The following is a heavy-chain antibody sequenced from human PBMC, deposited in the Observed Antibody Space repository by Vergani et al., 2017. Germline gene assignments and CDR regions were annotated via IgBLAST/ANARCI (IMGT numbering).Heavy chain of an antibody. V-gene: IGHV1-18*04. J-gene: IGHJ4*02. CDR2: ISAYNGNT. CDR3: ARGEKVYQPQDY. D-gene: IGHD2-8*01. CDR1: GYTFTSYG. Sequence: QVQLVQSGAEVKKPGASVKVSCKASGYTFTSYGISWVRQAPGQGLEWMGWISAYNGNTNYAQKLQGRVTITADESTSTAYMELSSLRSEDTAVYYCARGEKVYQPQDYWGQGTLVTVSS.